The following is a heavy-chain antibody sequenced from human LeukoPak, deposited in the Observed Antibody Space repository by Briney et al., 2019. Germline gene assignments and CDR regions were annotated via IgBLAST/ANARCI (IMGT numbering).Heavy chain of an antibody. CDR3: ARTRAYGGRPDY. CDR1: GGSISSYY. V-gene: IGHV4-59*01. Sequence: NPSETLSLTCTVSGGSISSYYWSWIRQPPGKGLEWIGYIYYSGSINYNPSLKSRVTISVDTSKNQFSLKLTSVTAADTAVYYCARTRAYGGRPDYWGQGTLVTVSS. D-gene: IGHD4-23*01. CDR2: IYYSGSI. J-gene: IGHJ4*02.